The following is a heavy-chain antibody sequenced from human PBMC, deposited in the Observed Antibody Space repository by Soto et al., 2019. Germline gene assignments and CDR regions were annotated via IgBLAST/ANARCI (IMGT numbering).Heavy chain of an antibody. CDR2: IPHTGST. Sequence: SETLSLTCTVSGCSISIRTNYWGWIRQPPGKRLERIGYIPHTGSTSYSTSLRSRVTMTVDTSTNQFSLKLISVGAADTVVYFCARSYCSDAFCCNWFDPWGKGTMVTVSS. D-gene: IGHD2-15*01. CDR1: GCSISIRTNY. V-gene: IGHV4-61*05. J-gene: IGHJ5*02. CDR3: ARSYCSDAFCCNWFDP.